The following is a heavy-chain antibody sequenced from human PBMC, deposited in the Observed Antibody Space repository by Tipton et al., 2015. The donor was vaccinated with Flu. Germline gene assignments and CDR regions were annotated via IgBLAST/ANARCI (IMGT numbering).Heavy chain of an antibody. J-gene: IGHJ4*02. D-gene: IGHD3-3*01. CDR2: FYHSGST. V-gene: IGHV4-38-2*02. Sequence: TLSLTCTVSGHSISNGYYWGWIRQSPGKGLEWIASFYHSGSTSFNPSLRGRVTVSVDTSKNQFSLKLNSVTAADTAVYYCARDLTTIFGGAFDNWGPGTLVTVSS. CDR3: ARDLTTIFGGAFDN. CDR1: GHSISNGYY.